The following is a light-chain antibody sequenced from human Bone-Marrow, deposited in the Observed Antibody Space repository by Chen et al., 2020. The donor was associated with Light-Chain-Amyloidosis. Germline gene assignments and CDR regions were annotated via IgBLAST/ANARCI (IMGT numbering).Light chain of an antibody. Sequence: SYVLTQPSSVSVAPGQTATIACGGNNIGSTSVHWYQQTPGQAPLLFVYDDSDRPSGIPERLSCSNSGNTATLTISWVEAGDEADYYCQVWDRSSDRPVFGGGTKLTVL. J-gene: IGLJ3*02. V-gene: IGLV3-21*02. CDR3: QVWDRSSDRPV. CDR1: NIGSTS. CDR2: DDS.